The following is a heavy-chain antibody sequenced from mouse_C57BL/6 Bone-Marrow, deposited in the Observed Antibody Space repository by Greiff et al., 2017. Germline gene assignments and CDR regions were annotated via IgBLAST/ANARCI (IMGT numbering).Heavy chain of an antibody. CDR3: ARALFVATSHWYFDV. CDR1: GFTFSDYY. D-gene: IGHD1-1*01. J-gene: IGHJ1*03. Sequence: EVKLVESEGGLVQPGSSMKLSCTASGFTFSDYYMAWVRQVPEKGLEWVANINYDGSSTYYLDSLKSRFIISRDNAKNILYLQMSSLKSEDTATYYCARALFVATSHWYFDVWGTGTTVTVSS. V-gene: IGHV5-16*01. CDR2: INYDGSST.